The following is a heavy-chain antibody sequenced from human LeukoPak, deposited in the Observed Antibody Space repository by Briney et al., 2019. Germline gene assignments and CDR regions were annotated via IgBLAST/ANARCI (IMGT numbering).Heavy chain of an antibody. V-gene: IGHV3-30*02. D-gene: IGHD5-12*01. Sequence: GGSLRLTCAASGFVLSDYGMHWVRQAPGKGLEWVAFVRNDGSNEYYVGSVKGRFTISRDKSKNTLYLQMNSLRAEDTAVYSCAKESDSGYHSEGPKNWGLGTLVTVSS. CDR1: GFVLSDYG. CDR3: AKESDSGYHSEGPKN. CDR2: VRNDGSNE. J-gene: IGHJ4*02.